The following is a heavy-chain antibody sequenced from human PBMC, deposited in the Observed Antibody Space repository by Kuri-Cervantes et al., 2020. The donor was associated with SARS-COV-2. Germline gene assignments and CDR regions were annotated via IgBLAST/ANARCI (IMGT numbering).Heavy chain of an antibody. V-gene: IGHV1-69*13. CDR2: IIPIFGTA. D-gene: IGHD3-10*01. J-gene: IGHJ6*03. Sequence: SVKVSCKASGGTFSSYTISWVRQAPGQGLEWMGGIIPIFGTANYAQKFQGRVTITADESTSTAYMELSSLRSEDTAVYYCARCMWARGVKSAYYYYYMDVWGEGTTVTVSS. CDR1: GGTFSSYT. CDR3: ARCMWARGVKSAYYYYYMDV.